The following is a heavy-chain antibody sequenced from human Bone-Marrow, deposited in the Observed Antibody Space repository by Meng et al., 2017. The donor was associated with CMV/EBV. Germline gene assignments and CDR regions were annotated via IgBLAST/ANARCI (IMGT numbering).Heavy chain of an antibody. Sequence: SVTLSLTCTVSGQSFSSGYYWGWIRQPPGKGLEWLGSIYHSGSTYYNPPLKCRVTISVDTSKNQFSLNLSSVTAADTAVYYCARDTLKVAGAGYWGQGTLVAFSS. CDR3: ARDTLKVAGAGY. V-gene: IGHV4-38-2*02. J-gene: IGHJ4*02. CDR1: GQSFSSGYY. D-gene: IGHD6-19*01. CDR2: IYHSGST.